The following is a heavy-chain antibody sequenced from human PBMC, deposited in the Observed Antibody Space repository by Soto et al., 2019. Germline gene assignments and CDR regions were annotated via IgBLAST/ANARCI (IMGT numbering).Heavy chain of an antibody. CDR3: ARQGGYDYFDY. CDR2: IYYTGST. J-gene: IGHJ4*01. V-gene: IGHV4-59*08. CDR1: GGSISDYY. Sequence: SETLSLTCTVSGGSISDYYWSWIRQPPGKGLEWIGYIYYTGSTIYNPFFKSRVTISVDTSKDQFSLKLSSVTAADTAVYYCARQGGYDYFDYWGQGALVTVSS. D-gene: IGHD5-12*01.